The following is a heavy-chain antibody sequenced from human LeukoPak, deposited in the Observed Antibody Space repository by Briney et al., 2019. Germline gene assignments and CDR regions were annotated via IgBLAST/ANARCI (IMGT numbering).Heavy chain of an antibody. Sequence: GASVRVSCKASGYTFTSYGITWVRQAPGQGLEWMGCISVYNGNKNYAQNLQDRFTITTDTSTSTAYMELRSLRSDDTAVYYCARDEGWFGELSLPTFWGQGTLVTVSS. CDR2: ISVYNGNK. V-gene: IGHV1-18*01. CDR3: ARDEGWFGELSLPTF. CDR1: GYTFTSYG. J-gene: IGHJ4*02. D-gene: IGHD3-10*01.